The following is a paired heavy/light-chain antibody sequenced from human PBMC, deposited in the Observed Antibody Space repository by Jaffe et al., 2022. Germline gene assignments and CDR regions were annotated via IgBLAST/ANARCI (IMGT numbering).Heavy chain of an antibody. CDR2: IYTSGST. J-gene: IGHJ6*03. Sequence: QVQLQESGPGLVKPSQTLSLTCTVSGGSISSGSYYWSWIRQPAGKGLEWIGRIYTSGSTNYNPSLKSRVTISVDTSKNQFSLKLSSVTAADTAVYYCARDVVTMVRGVIIEYYYYYYYMDVWGKGTTVTVSS. CDR3: ARDVVTMVRGVIIEYYYYYYYMDV. CDR1: GGSISSGSYY. V-gene: IGHV4-61*02. D-gene: IGHD3-10*01.
Light chain of an antibody. Sequence: SYELTQPPSVSVSPGQTARITCSGDALPKKYPYWYQQKSGQAPVLVIYEDSKRPSGIPERFSGSSSGTMATLTISGAQVEDEADYYCYSTDSSGNGVFGTGTKVTVL. CDR3: YSTDSSGNGV. CDR1: ALPKKY. CDR2: EDS. J-gene: IGLJ1*01. V-gene: IGLV3-10*01.